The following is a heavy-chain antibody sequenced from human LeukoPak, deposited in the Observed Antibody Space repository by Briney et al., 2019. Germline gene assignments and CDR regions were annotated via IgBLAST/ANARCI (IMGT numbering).Heavy chain of an antibody. CDR3: ARKAPSSYYYYYMDV. CDR2: ISYTGST. J-gene: IGHJ6*03. Sequence: SETLSLTCTVSGGSISHYYWSWIRQSPGKGLECIGYISYTGSTNYNPSLKSRVTISVDTSKNQFSLKLSSVTAADTAVYYCARKAPSSYYYYYMDVWGKGTTVTVSS. CDR1: GGSISHYY. V-gene: IGHV4-59*01.